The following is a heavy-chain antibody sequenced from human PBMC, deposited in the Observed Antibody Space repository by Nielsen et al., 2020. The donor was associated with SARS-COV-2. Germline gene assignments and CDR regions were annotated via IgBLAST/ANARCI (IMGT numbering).Heavy chain of an antibody. D-gene: IGHD2-15*01. V-gene: IGHV3-11*03. J-gene: IGHJ1*01. CDR1: GFTFTAYW. Sequence: GGSLRLSCTASGFTFTAYWMHWIRQAPGKGLEWISYISSSSAYTNYADSLKGRFTISRDNAKNSLYLQMNSLRVDDTAVYYCAKSGYCNGGICYSTEYFQDWGQGTLVTVSS. CDR2: ISSSSAYT. CDR3: AKSGYCNGGICYSTEYFQD.